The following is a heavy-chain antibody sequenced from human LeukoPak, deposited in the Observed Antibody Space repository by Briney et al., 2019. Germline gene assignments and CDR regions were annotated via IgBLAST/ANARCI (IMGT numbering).Heavy chain of an antibody. CDR1: GYTFTSYD. CDR2: MNPNSGNT. D-gene: IGHD5-18*01. CDR3: ARLTQPLPFYTAMVTILDY. Sequence: ASVKVSCKASGYTFTSYDINWVRQATGQGLEWMGWMNPNSGNTGYAQKFQGRVTMTRNTSISTAYMELSSLRSEDTAVYYCARLTQPLPFYTAMVTILDYWGQGTLVTVSS. J-gene: IGHJ4*02. V-gene: IGHV1-8*01.